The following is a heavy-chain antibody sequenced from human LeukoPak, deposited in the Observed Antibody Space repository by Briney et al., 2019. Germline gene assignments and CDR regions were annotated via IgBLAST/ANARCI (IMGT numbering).Heavy chain of an antibody. V-gene: IGHV1-3*01. Sequence: ASVKVSCKASGYTFTNYAIHWVRQAPGQGLEWMGWINAGNGNTRYSQKLQDRVTITRDTSTSTVYMELSSLRSDDTAVYYCARTAARRFDYWGQGTLVTVSS. CDR2: INAGNGNT. CDR1: GYTFTNYA. D-gene: IGHD6-6*01. CDR3: ARTAARRFDY. J-gene: IGHJ4*02.